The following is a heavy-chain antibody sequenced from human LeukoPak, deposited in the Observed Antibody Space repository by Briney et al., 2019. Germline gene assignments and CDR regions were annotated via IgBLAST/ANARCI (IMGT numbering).Heavy chain of an antibody. CDR1: GFTFDDYA. D-gene: IGHD2-8*01. J-gene: IGHJ6*02. V-gene: IGHV3-9*01. CDR3: AKDWATNGHYYYYGMDV. CDR2: ISWNSNSI. Sequence: GGSLRLPCAASGFTFDDYAMHWVRQAPGKGLEWVSGISWNSNSIGYADSVKGRFTISRDNAKNSLYLQMNSLRAEDTAFYYCAKDWATNGHYYYYGMDVWGQGTTVTVSS.